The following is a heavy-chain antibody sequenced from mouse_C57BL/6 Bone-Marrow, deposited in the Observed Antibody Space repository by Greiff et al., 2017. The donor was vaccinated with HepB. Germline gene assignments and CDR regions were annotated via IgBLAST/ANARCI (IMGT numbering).Heavy chain of an antibody. Sequence: EVKLVESGPELVKPGASVKMSCKASGYTFTDYNMHWVKQSHGKSLEWIGYINPNNGGTSYNQKFKGKATLTVNKSSSTAYMELRSLTSEDSAVYYCARSLLLWFAYWGQGTLVTVSA. J-gene: IGHJ3*01. CDR1: GYTFTDYN. V-gene: IGHV1-22*01. CDR2: INPNNGGT. D-gene: IGHD2-1*01. CDR3: ARSLLLWFAY.